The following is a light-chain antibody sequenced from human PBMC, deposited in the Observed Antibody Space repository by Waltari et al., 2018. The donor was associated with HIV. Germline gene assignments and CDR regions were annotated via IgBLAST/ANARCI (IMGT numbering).Light chain of an antibody. Sequence: QSVLTQPPSASGTPGQRVTLSCSGTAYTIGRNYVTWSQQLPGTAPKRLIYSDNQRPSGVPDRISGSKSGTSASLAISGLQVEDEAEYYCAAWDDSLNGREVFGGGTKLTVL. V-gene: IGLV1-44*01. J-gene: IGLJ2*01. CDR2: SDN. CDR1: AYTIGRNY. CDR3: AAWDDSLNGREV.